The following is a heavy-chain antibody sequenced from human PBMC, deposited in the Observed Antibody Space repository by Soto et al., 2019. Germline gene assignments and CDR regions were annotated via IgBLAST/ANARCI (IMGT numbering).Heavy chain of an antibody. D-gene: IGHD2-15*01. J-gene: IGHJ3*02. CDR1: GFTFSSYG. Sequence: PGGSLRLSCAASGFTFSSYGMHWVRQAPGKGLEWVAVIWYDGSNKYYADSVKGRFTISRDNSKNTLYLQMNSLRAEETAVYYCAREDTLVVSGAFDIWGQGTMVTVSS. CDR3: AREDTLVVSGAFDI. V-gene: IGHV3-33*01. CDR2: IWYDGSNK.